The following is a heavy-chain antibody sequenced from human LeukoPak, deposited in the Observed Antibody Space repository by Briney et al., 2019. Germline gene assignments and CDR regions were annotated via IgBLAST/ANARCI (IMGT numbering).Heavy chain of an antibody. Sequence: SETLSLTCTVSGGSISSSSYYWGWIRQPPGKGLEWIGSIYYSGSTYYNPSLKGRVTISVDTSKNQFSLKLSSVTAADTAVYYCASWGGYSYGSPFDYWGQGTLVTVSS. D-gene: IGHD5-18*01. V-gene: IGHV4-39*01. CDR1: GGSISSSSYY. CDR2: IYYSGST. CDR3: ASWGGYSYGSPFDY. J-gene: IGHJ4*02.